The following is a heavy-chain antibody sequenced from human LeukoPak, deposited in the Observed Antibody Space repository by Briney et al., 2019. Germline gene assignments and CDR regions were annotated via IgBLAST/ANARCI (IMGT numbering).Heavy chain of an antibody. CDR3: ARDLYSQY. Sequence: GGSLRLSCAASGFTLSAHWMSWVRQAPGKGLEWVANIKEDGSEKYYVDSVKGRLTISRDIAKNSLYLQMNSLRAEDTAVYYCARDLYSQYWGQGTLVTVSS. D-gene: IGHD2-21*01. CDR1: GFTLSAHW. V-gene: IGHV3-7*01. J-gene: IGHJ4*02. CDR2: IKEDGSEK.